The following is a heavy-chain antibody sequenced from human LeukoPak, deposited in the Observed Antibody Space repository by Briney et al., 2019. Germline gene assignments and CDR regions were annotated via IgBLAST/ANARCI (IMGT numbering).Heavy chain of an antibody. Sequence: GGSLGLSCAASGFTFSSYEMNWVRQAPGKGLEWVSYISSSGSTIYYADSVKGRFTISRDNAKNSLYLQMNSLRAEDTAVYYCARVVGAMYYYYGMDVWGQGTTVTVSS. J-gene: IGHJ6*02. CDR2: ISSSGSTI. V-gene: IGHV3-48*03. CDR1: GFTFSSYE. D-gene: IGHD1-26*01. CDR3: ARVVGAMYYYYGMDV.